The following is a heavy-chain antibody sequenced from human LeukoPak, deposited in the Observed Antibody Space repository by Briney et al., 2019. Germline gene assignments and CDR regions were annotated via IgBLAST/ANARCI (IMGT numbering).Heavy chain of an antibody. D-gene: IGHD2-2*01. CDR1: GGSFSGYY. J-gene: IGHJ4*02. Sequence: SETLSLTCAVYGGSFSGYYWSWIRQPPGKGLEWIGEINHSGSTNYNPSLKSRVTISVDTSKNQFSLKLSSVTAADTAVYYCARGGYCSSTSCPIDYWGQGTLVTVSS. V-gene: IGHV4-34*01. CDR2: INHSGST. CDR3: ARGGYCSSTSCPIDY.